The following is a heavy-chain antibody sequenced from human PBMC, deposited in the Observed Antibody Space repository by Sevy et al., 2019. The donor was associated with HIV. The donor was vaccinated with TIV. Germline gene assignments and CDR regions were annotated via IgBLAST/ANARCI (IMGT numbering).Heavy chain of an antibody. V-gene: IGHV3-30*02. CDR1: GFTFSSYG. D-gene: IGHD2-15*01. CDR2: IRYDGRNK. CDR3: AKGRREDIVVVVAATPNQADAFDI. Sequence: GGSLRLSCAASGFTFSSYGMHWVRQAPGKGLEWVAFIRYDGRNKYYADSVKGRFTISRDNSKNTLYLQMNSRRAEDTAVYYCAKGRREDIVVVVAATPNQADAFDIWGQGTMVTVSS. J-gene: IGHJ3*02.